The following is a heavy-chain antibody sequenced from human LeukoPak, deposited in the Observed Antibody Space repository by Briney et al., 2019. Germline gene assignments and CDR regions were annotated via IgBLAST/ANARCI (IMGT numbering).Heavy chain of an antibody. CDR3: SREIYGRFDY. J-gene: IGHJ4*02. D-gene: IGHD4-17*01. CDR2: ISAYNGNT. Sequence: ASVKVSCKASGYTFTNYGISWVRQAPGQGLEWMGWISAYNGNTNYAQRFQGRVTMTTDTSTTTAYMELRSLRSDDTAVYYCSREIYGRFDYWGQGALVTVSS. CDR1: GYTFTNYG. V-gene: IGHV1-18*01.